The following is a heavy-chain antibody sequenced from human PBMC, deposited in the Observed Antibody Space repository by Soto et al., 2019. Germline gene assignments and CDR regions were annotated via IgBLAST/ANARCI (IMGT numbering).Heavy chain of an antibody. J-gene: IGHJ4*02. CDR2: FIAMLGTP. Sequence: SVKVSYKASGGTFGSQGIAWVRQAPGQGLEWMGGFIAMLGTPTYAKKVQGRATISADESLTSSYLELRSLRSEDTGVYFCARGAMANFDYWGQGTVVTVSS. D-gene: IGHD5-18*01. CDR1: GGTFGSQG. CDR3: ARGAMANFDY. V-gene: IGHV1-69*13.